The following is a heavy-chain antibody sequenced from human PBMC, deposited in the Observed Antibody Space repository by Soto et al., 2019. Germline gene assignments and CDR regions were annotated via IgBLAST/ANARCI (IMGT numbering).Heavy chain of an antibody. CDR3: ARGGITGTTGYYYYYGMDV. CDR2: ISAYNGNT. Sequence: ASVKVSCKASGYTFTSYGISWVRQAPGQGLEWMGWISAYNGNTNYAQKLQGRVTMTTDTSTSTAYMELRSLRSDDTAVYYCARGGITGTTGYYYYYGMDVWGQGTAVTVSS. CDR1: GYTFTSYG. V-gene: IGHV1-18*01. J-gene: IGHJ6*02. D-gene: IGHD1-7*01.